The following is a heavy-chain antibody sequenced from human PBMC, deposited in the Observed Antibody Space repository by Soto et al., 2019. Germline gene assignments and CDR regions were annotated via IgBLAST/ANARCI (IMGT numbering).Heavy chain of an antibody. CDR3: ARIWAFWSGYGINWFDP. V-gene: IGHV4-34*01. CDR1: GGSFSGYY. Sequence: PSETLSLTCAVYGGSFSGYYWSWIRQPPGKGLEWIGEINHSGSTNYNPSLKSRVTISVDTSKNQFSLKLSSVTAADTAVYYCARIWAFWSGYGINWFDPWGQGTQVTVSS. D-gene: IGHD3-3*01. CDR2: INHSGST. J-gene: IGHJ5*02.